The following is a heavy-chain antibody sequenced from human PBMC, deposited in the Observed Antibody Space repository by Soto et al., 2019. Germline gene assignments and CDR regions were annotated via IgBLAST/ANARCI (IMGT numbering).Heavy chain of an antibody. V-gene: IGHV2-5*02. J-gene: IGHJ4*02. Sequence: QITLNESGPTLVKPTQTLTLTCTFSGFSLSTRGVGVGWIRQTPGKALEWLALLYWDDDKGYSPSLKSRLTITKDTPKNQVVLTVTYMDPVDTATYYCAHRPRGYSYYFDYWGQGTLVTVSS. CDR1: GFSLSTRGVG. CDR2: LYWDDDK. D-gene: IGHD5-18*01. CDR3: AHRPRGYSYYFDY.